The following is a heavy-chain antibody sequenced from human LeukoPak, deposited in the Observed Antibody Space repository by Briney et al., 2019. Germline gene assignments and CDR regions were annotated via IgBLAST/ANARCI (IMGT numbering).Heavy chain of an antibody. CDR3: AREEK. CDR2: ISYDGSNK. J-gene: IGHJ4*02. CDR1: VFTFSSYA. Sequence: GGSLRLSCAASVFTFSSYAMHWVRQAPGKGLEWVAVISYDGSNKYYADSVKGRFTISRDNSKNTLYLQMNSLRSGDTAVYYCAREEKWGQGTLVTVSS. V-gene: IGHV3-30-3*01.